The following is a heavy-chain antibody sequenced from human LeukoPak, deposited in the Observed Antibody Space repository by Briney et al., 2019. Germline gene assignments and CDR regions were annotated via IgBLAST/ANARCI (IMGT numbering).Heavy chain of an antibody. J-gene: IGHJ3*02. V-gene: IGHV4-28*01. CDR1: GYSISSSNW. CDR2: IYYSGST. Sequence: PSETLSLTCADSGYSISSSNWWGWIRQPPGKGLEWIGYIYYSGSTYYNPSLKSRVTMSVDTSKNQFSLKLSSVTAVDTAVYYCARCESGVFDIWGQGTMVTVSS. D-gene: IGHD3-10*01. CDR3: ARCESGVFDI.